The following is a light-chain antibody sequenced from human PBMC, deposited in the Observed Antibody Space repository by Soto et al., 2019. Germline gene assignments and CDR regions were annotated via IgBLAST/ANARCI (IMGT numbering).Light chain of an antibody. CDR3: CSYAGSYSYV. CDR1: SSDVGGYIY. J-gene: IGLJ1*01. V-gene: IGLV2-11*01. CDR2: DVT. Sequence: QSVLTHPRSVSGSPGQSVTISCTGTSSDVGGYIYVSWHQQHPGKAPKLMIYDVTKRPSGVPDRFSGSKSGNTASLTISGLQAEDEADYYCCSYAGSYSYVFGTGTKLTVL.